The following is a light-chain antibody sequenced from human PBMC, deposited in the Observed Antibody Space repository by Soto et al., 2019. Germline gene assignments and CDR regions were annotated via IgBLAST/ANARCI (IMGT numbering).Light chain of an antibody. CDR1: STDVGDFNY. Sequence: QSALTQPASVSGSPGRSVTISCTGISTDVGDFNYVSWYQHLPGRAPKLISDDVTNRPSGISYRFSASKSGRTASLTISGFQAEDEADYYCYSYSSSTTHVVFGGGTKLTVL. CDR2: DVT. V-gene: IGLV2-14*03. J-gene: IGLJ2*01. CDR3: YSYSSSTTHVV.